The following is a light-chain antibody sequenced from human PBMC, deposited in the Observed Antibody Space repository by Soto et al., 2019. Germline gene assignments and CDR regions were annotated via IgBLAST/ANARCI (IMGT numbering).Light chain of an antibody. V-gene: IGKV3-20*01. CDR1: QSIDNRY. J-gene: IGKJ1*01. Sequence: EIVLTQSPGTLSSSPGERATLSCRASQSIDNRYLAWYQHKPGQAPRLLIYATSSRATGIPDRFGGSGSGTVFTLTINRLEPEYFAVYYCQQYFGSSWTFGQGTKVDIK. CDR2: ATS. CDR3: QQYFGSSWT.